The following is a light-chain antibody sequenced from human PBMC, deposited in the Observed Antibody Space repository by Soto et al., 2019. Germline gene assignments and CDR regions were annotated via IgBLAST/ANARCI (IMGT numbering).Light chain of an antibody. CDR1: SSDLGGYNY. CDR2: EVS. V-gene: IGLV2-14*01. CDR3: SSYTSSSTPYV. Sequence: QSALTQPASVSGSPGQSITISCTGTSSDLGGYNYVSWYQQHPGKAPKLMMYEVSNRPSGVSNRFSGSKSGNTASLTISGLQAEDEADYYCSSYTSSSTPYVFGTGTKLTVL. J-gene: IGLJ1*01.